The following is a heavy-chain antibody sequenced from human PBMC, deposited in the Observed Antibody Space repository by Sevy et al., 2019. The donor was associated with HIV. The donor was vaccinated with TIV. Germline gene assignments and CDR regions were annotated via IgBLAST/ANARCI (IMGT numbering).Heavy chain of an antibody. CDR2: ISGNGENR. CDR3: TRDGRGISAFDI. Sequence: GGFLRLSCAASEFTFSSHAVSWVRQAPGKGLEWVSAISGNGENRHYADSVRGRFTISRDNFKNRLYLQMNSLRAEDPDLYYCTRDGRGISAFDIWGQGTMVTVSS. V-gene: IGHV3-23*01. D-gene: IGHD3-3*02. CDR1: EFTFSSHA. J-gene: IGHJ3*02.